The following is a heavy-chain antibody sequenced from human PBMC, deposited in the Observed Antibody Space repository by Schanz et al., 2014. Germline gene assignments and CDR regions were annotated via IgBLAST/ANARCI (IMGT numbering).Heavy chain of an antibody. CDR3: ARDRRNADLDY. CDR2: ITTAGTRM. D-gene: IGHD1-1*01. Sequence: QERLVESGGGVVQPGRSLRLSCAASGFIFSNYGMHWVRQAPGGGLEWVAAITTAGTRMYYADSVRGRFTVSRDNSKNTLYLQMNSLRAEDTALYYSARDRRNADLDYWGRGTLSPSPQ. V-gene: IGHV3-30*03. J-gene: IGHJ4*02. CDR1: GFIFSNYG.